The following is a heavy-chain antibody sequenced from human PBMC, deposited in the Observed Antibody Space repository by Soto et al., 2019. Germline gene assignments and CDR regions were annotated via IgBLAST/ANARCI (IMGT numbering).Heavy chain of an antibody. CDR1: GGSIRSGDYY. CDR3: ARSLRRGPPFDD. Sequence: SETLSLTCTVSGGSIRSGDYYWSWIRQPPGKGLESIGYIYYSGSTYYNPSLKSRVTISVDTSKNQFSLKLSSVTAADTAVYYCARSLRRGPPFDDWAQGTLVTVSS. D-gene: IGHD3-10*01. CDR2: IYYSGST. J-gene: IGHJ4*02. V-gene: IGHV4-30-4*01.